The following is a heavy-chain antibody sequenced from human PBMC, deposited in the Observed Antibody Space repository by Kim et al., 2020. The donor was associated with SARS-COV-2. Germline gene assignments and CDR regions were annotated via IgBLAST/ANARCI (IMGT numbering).Heavy chain of an antibody. CDR2: INAGNGNT. CDR3: ARGEEWFGDATLDY. D-gene: IGHD3-10*01. CDR1: GYTFTSYA. J-gene: IGHJ4*02. Sequence: ASVKVSCKASGYTFTSYAMHWVRQAPGQRLEWMGWINAGNGNTKYSQKFQGRVTITRDTSASTAYMELSSLRSEDTAVYYCARGEEWFGDATLDYWGQGTLVTVSS. V-gene: IGHV1-3*01.